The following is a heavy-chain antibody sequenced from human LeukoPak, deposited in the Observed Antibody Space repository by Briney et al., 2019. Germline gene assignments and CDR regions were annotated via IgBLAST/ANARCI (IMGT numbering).Heavy chain of an antibody. CDR2: ISSSSSTI. CDR1: GFTFSSYS. Sequence: PGGSLRLSCAASGFTFSSYSMNWVRQAPGKGLEWVSYISSSSSTIYYADSVKGRFTISRDNAKNSLYLQMNSLRAEDTAVYYCARDQSSGYDFYFDYWGQGTLVTVSS. CDR3: ARDQSSGYDFYFDY. J-gene: IGHJ4*02. V-gene: IGHV3-48*01. D-gene: IGHD5-12*01.